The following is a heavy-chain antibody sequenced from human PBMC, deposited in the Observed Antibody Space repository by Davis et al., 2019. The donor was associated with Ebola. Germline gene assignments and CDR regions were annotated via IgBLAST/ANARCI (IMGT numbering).Heavy chain of an antibody. J-gene: IGHJ5*02. D-gene: IGHD4-17*01. Sequence: MPGGSLRLSCTVSGGSISSYYWSWIRQPPGKGLEWIGEINHSGSTNYNPSLKSRVTISVDTSKNQFSLKLSSVTAADTAVYYCARAWIVTTNWFDPWGQGTLVTVSS. CDR3: ARAWIVTTNWFDP. CDR2: INHSGST. CDR1: GGSISSYY. V-gene: IGHV4-34*01.